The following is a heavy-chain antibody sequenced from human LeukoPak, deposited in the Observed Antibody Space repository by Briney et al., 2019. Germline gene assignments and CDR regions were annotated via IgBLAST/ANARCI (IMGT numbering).Heavy chain of an antibody. CDR2: INHSGST. Sequence: PSGTLSLTCAVYGGSFSGYYWSWIRQPPGKGLEWIGEINHSGSTNYNPSLKSRVTISVDTSKNQFSLKLSSVTAADTAVYYCARGRSSAFRYYYYMDVWGKGTTVTVSS. J-gene: IGHJ6*03. CDR1: GGSFSGYY. V-gene: IGHV4-34*01. CDR3: ARGRSSAFRYYYYMDV. D-gene: IGHD6-6*01.